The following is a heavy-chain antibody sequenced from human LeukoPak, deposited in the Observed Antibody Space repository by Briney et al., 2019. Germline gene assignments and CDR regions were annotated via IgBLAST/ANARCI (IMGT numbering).Heavy chain of an antibody. CDR2: IYPGDSDT. V-gene: IGHV5-51*01. J-gene: IGHJ3*02. D-gene: IGHD1-26*01. Sequence: GEPLKISCKASGYSFTTYWIAWVRQMTGKGLEWMGIIYPGDSDTRYSPSFQGQVTISADKSISTAYLQWSSLKASDTAMYYCARARGTYANDAFDIWGQGTMVTVSS. CDR3: ARARGTYANDAFDI. CDR1: GYSFTTYW.